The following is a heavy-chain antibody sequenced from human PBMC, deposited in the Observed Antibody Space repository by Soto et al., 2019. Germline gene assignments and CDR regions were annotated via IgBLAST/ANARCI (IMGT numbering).Heavy chain of an antibody. CDR3: ARGGEYSSSWYYFDY. Sequence: SETLSLTCTVSGGSISSYYWIWIRQPPGKGLEWIGYIYYSGSTNYNPSLKSRVTISVDTSQNQFSLKLSSVTAADTAVYYCARGGEYSSSWYYFDYWGQGTLVTVSS. CDR1: GGSISSYY. V-gene: IGHV4-59*01. J-gene: IGHJ4*02. CDR2: IYYSGST. D-gene: IGHD6-13*01.